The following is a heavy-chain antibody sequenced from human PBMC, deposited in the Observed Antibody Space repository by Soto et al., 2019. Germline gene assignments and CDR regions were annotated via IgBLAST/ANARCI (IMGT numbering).Heavy chain of an antibody. J-gene: IGHJ5*02. Sequence: PVGSLRLSCAASGFTVSSNYMSWVRQAPGKGLEWVSVIYSGGSTYYADSVKGRFTISRDNSKNTLYLQMNSLRAEDTAVYYCAREGYCSGGSCYREGWFDPWGQGTLVTVSS. CDR3: AREGYCSGGSCYREGWFDP. V-gene: IGHV3-53*01. CDR2: IYSGGST. CDR1: GFTVSSNY. D-gene: IGHD2-15*01.